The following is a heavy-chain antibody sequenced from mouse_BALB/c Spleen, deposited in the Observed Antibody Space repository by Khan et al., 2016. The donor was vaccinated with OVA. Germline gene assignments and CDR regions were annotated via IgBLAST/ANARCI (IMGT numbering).Heavy chain of an antibody. CDR1: GYSFTSYL. Sequence: VQLKQSGTVLARPGTSVKMSCTASGYSFTSYLIHWVKQRPGQGLEWIGDIYPGNSDTTFNQKFKDKSTLTAGTSANTPYMELSSLTTEDSAVCYCARGGYSSFAYWGQGTLVTVSA. D-gene: IGHD1-3*01. CDR3: ARGGYSSFAY. J-gene: IGHJ3*01. V-gene: IGHV1-5*01. CDR2: IYPGNSDT.